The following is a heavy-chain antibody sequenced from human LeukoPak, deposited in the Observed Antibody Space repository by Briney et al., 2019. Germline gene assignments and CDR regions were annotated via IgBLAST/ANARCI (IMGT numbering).Heavy chain of an antibody. CDR1: GFTFSSYS. V-gene: IGHV3-21*01. D-gene: IGHD3-10*01. Sequence: GWSLRLSCAASGFTFSSYSMNWVRQAPGKGLEWVSSISSSSSYIYYADSVKGRFTISRDNAKNSLYLQMNSLRAEDTAVYYCARDLEYYYGSGSYYSHWGQGTLVTVSS. J-gene: IGHJ4*02. CDR2: ISSSSSYI. CDR3: ARDLEYYYGSGSYYSH.